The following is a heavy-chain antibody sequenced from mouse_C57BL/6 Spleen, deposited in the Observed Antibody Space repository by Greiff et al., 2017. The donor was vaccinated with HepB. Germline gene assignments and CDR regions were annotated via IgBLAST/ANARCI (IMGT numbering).Heavy chain of an antibody. CDR3: TRGGNHGGYFDY. CDR2: ISSGGDYI. V-gene: IGHV5-9-1*02. CDR1: GFTFSSYA. Sequence: DVQLVESGEGLVKPGGSLKLSCAASGFTFSSYAMSWVRQTPEKRLEWVAYISSGGDYIYYADTVKGRFTISRDNARNTLYLQMSSLKSEDTAMYYCTRGGNHGGYFDYWGQGTTLTVSS. J-gene: IGHJ2*01.